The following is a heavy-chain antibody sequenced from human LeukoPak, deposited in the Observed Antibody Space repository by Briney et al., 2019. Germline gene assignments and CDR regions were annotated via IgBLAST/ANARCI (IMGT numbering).Heavy chain of an antibody. Sequence: ASVTVSCTASGYTFTIYYMHWVRQAPGQGLEWMGIINPSGGSTSYAQKFQGRVTMTRDTSASTVYMELSSLRSEDTAVYYCARESGAGHFDYWGQGTLVTVSS. CDR3: ARESGAGHFDY. CDR1: GYTFTIYY. CDR2: INPSGGST. D-gene: IGHD1-26*01. J-gene: IGHJ4*02. V-gene: IGHV1-46*01.